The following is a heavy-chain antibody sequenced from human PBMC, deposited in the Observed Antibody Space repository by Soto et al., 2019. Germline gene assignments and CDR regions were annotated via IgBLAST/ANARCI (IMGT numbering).Heavy chain of an antibody. J-gene: IGHJ6*03. D-gene: IGHD1-7*01. Sequence: GGSLRLSCAASGFTFSSYSMNWVRQAPGKGLEWVSSISSSSSYIYYADSVKGRLTISRDNAKNSLYLQMNSLRAEDTAVYYCARAPGGTTVSYYYYYYYMAVWGKGTTVTVSS. CDR1: GFTFSSYS. CDR3: ARAPGGTTVSYYYYYYYMAV. V-gene: IGHV3-21*03. CDR2: ISSSSSYI.